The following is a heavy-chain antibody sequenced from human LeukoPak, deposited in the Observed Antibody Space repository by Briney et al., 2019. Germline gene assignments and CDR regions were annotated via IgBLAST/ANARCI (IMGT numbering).Heavy chain of an antibody. D-gene: IGHD3-10*01. CDR2: FDPEDGET. Sequence: ASVKVSCKVSGYTLTELSMHWVRQAPGKGLEWMGGFDPEDGETIYAQKFQGRVTMTEDTSTDTAYMELSSLRSEDTAVYYCATGPPFYGSGSYQLNYWGQGTLVTASS. V-gene: IGHV1-24*01. CDR1: GYTLTELS. CDR3: ATGPPFYGSGSYQLNY. J-gene: IGHJ4*02.